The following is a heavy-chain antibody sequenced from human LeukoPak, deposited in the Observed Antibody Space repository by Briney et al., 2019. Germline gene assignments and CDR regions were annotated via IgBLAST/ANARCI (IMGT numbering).Heavy chain of an antibody. Sequence: PGGSLRLSRAASGFTFSSYAMHWVRQAPGKGLEYVSAISSNGGSTYYANSVKGRFTISRDNSKNTLYLQMGSLRAEDMAVYYCARASGSSWFDPWGQGTLVTVSS. V-gene: IGHV3-64*01. D-gene: IGHD3-10*01. CDR2: ISSNGGST. J-gene: IGHJ5*02. CDR1: GFTFSSYA. CDR3: ARASGSSWFDP.